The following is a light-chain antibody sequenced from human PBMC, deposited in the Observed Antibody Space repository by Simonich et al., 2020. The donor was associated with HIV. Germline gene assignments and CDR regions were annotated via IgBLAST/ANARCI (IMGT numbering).Light chain of an antibody. CDR2: GAS. J-gene: IGKJ1*01. V-gene: IGKV3-15*01. CDR1: QSVSSN. CDR3: QQYNKWPPWT. Sequence: EIVMTQSPATLSVSPGERATLSCRASQSVSSNLVWYQQKPGQAPRLLIYGASTRATGIPARFSGSGSGTEFNLTISSLQSEDSAVYYCQQYNKWPPWTFGQGTKVEFK.